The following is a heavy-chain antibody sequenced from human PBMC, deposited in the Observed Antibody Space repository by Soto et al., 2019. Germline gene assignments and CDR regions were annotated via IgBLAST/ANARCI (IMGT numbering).Heavy chain of an antibody. CDR2: ISGSGGST. V-gene: IGHV3-23*01. D-gene: IGHD3-10*01. Sequence: PGGSLRLSSAASGFPFSSYAMSWVRQAPGKGLEWVSAISGSGGSTYYADSVKGRFTISRGNSKNTLYLQMNSLRAEDTAVYYCAKGGSYSGIAWFDPWGQGTLVTVSS. CDR3: AKGGSYSGIAWFDP. J-gene: IGHJ5*02. CDR1: GFPFSSYA.